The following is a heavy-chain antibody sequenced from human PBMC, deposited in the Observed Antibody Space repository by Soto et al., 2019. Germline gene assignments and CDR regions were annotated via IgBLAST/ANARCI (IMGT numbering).Heavy chain of an antibody. CDR2: INPNSGGT. CDR1: GYTFTGYY. CDR3: ARDMRIAARPGGRDY. Sequence: ASVKVSCKASGYTFTGYYMHWVRQAPGQGLEWMGWINPNSGGTNYAQKFQGRVTMTRDTSISTAYMELSRLRSDDTAAYYCARDMRIAARPGGRDYWGQGTLVTVSS. J-gene: IGHJ4*02. D-gene: IGHD6-6*01. V-gene: IGHV1-2*02.